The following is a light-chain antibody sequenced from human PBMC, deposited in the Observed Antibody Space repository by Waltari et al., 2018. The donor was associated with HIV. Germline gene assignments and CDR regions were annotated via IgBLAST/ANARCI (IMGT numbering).Light chain of an antibody. CDR2: GAS. V-gene: IGKV3-15*01. Sequence: EIMMTQSPATLSVSPGERATLSCRASQSFSSNLAWYQQKPGQAPRLLIYGASTRATGIPVRFSGSGSGTEFTLTISSLQSEDFAVYYCQQYNNWPPYTFGQGTKLEIK. J-gene: IGKJ2*01. CDR3: QQYNNWPPYT. CDR1: QSFSSN.